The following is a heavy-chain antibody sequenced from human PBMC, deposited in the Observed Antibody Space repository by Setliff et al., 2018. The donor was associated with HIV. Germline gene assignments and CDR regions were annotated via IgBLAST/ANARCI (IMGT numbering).Heavy chain of an antibody. Sequence: SETLSLTCTIYGGSFSGNHWSWIRQSPGNGLEWIGEVLYNGGTRYLPSLKSRVTMSLDTSKNQFSLKMTSVTAADTALYYCSNWNTTIDEDAWGQGTLVTVSS. D-gene: IGHD5-18*01. V-gene: IGHV4-34*12. CDR1: GGSFSGNH. J-gene: IGHJ5*02. CDR3: SNWNTTIDEDA. CDR2: VLYNGGT.